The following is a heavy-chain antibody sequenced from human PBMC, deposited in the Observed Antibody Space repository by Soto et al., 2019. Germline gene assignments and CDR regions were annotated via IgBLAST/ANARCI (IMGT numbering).Heavy chain of an antibody. CDR1: GFTFSSYA. J-gene: IGHJ4*02. V-gene: IGHV3-30-3*01. CDR3: ARAGEYQLPNQGYSGYGHDY. Sequence: QVQLVESGGGVVQPGRSLRLSCAASGFTFSSYAMHWVRQAPGKGLEWVAVISYDGSNKYYADSVKGRFTISRDNSKNTLYLQMNSLRAEDTAVYYCARAGEYQLPNQGYSGYGHDYWGQGTLVTVSS. D-gene: IGHD5-12*01. CDR2: ISYDGSNK.